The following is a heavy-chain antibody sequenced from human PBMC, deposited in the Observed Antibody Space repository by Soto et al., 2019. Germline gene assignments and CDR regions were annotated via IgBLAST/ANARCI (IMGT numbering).Heavy chain of an antibody. D-gene: IGHD1-26*01. CDR3: ARDGGSPGNYYSASDL. CDR1: RFTFSSYA. Sequence: QVQLVESGGDVVQPGGSLRLSCAGSRFTFSSYAMHWVRQAPGKGLEWVSVISPDGSDTFYAESVKGRFTISRDNSKNTMYVQMNSLRPEDTAIYYCARDGGSPGNYYSASDLWGKGTMVTVS. CDR2: ISPDGSDT. J-gene: IGHJ3*01. V-gene: IGHV3-30*04.